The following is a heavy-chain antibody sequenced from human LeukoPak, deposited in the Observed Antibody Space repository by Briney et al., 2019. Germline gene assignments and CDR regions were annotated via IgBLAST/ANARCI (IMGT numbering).Heavy chain of an antibody. Sequence: GGSLSLPCAASGISFRNYAKSCARQAPARGPEWVSSLRGNDETFYADSVKGRFTLSRDDSRNTVYLQLNNLRVEDTAIYYCARASWVSDPDAVRWGQGTQVTVSS. V-gene: IGHV3-23*01. J-gene: IGHJ4*02. CDR3: ARASWVSDPDAVR. CDR2: LRGNDET. D-gene: IGHD3-10*01. CDR1: GISFRNYA.